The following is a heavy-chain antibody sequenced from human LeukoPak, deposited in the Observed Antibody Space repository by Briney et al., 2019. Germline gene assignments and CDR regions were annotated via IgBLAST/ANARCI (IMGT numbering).Heavy chain of an antibody. V-gene: IGHV1-8*01. J-gene: IGHJ5*02. CDR2: MNPNSGNT. CDR3: ARGSLILGSSWYNWFDP. CDR1: GYTFTSYD. D-gene: IGHD6-13*01. Sequence: ASVKVSCKASGYTFTSYDINWVRQATGQGLEWMGWMNPNSGNTGYAQKFQGRVTMTRNTSISTAYMELSSLRSEDTAVYYCARGSLILGSSWYNWFDPWGQGTLVTVSS.